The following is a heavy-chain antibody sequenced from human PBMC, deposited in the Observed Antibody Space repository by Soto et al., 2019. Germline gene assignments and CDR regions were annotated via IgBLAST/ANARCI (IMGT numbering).Heavy chain of an antibody. CDR3: PRRAGTNSTRFYYGIDV. V-gene: IGHV5-51*01. J-gene: IGHJ6*04. CDR1: GYTFTLYW. D-gene: IGHD1-1*01. Sequence: SGESLKISCKGSGYTFTLYWIVWVRQMPGKGLEWMGSIYPGESDTRYSPSFQGQVSISAYKSISTAYLQWSSLKASDSAMWYCPRRAGTNSTRFYYGIDVWRKETTVTVSS. CDR2: IYPGESDT.